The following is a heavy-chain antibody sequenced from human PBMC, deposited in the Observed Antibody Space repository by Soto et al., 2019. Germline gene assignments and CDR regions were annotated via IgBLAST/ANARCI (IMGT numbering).Heavy chain of an antibody. V-gene: IGHV4-30-4*01. CDR1: GGSISSGDYY. CDR2: IYYSGST. D-gene: IGHD1-7*01. J-gene: IGHJ4*02. Sequence: KPSETLSLTCTVSGGSISSGDYYWSWIRQPPGKGLEWIGYIYYSGSTYYNPSLKSRVTISVDTSKNQFSLKLSSVTAADTAVYYCARWNNWNYVGAYYFDYWGQGTLVTVSS. CDR3: ARWNNWNYVGAYYFDY.